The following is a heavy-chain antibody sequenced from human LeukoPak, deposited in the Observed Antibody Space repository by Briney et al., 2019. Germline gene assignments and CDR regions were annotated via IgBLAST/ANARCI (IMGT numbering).Heavy chain of an antibody. J-gene: IGHJ6*03. V-gene: IGHV4-39*01. CDR1: GGSISSRSDY. D-gene: IGHD4-23*01. CDR2: LDSSGST. CDR3: SRSHDYGGLYFYYYMDV. Sequence: SETLSLTCTVSGGSISSRSDYWGWIRQTPGKGLEWIGNLDSSGSTYYNPSLKSHVTISVGTSKNQFSLNLRSVTAADTAIYFCSRSHDYGGLYFYYYMDVWGKGTTVTVSS.